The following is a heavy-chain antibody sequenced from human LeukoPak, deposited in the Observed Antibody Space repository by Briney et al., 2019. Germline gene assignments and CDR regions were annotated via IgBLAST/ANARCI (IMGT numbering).Heavy chain of an antibody. Sequence: SETLSLTCTVSGGSISSGSYYWSWIRQPAGKGLEWIGRIYTSGSTNYNPSLKSRDTISVDTSKNQFSLKLSSVTAADTAVYYCAGYSSWSGSDYWGQGTLVTVSS. CDR1: GGSISSGSYY. V-gene: IGHV4-61*02. CDR3: AGYSSWSGSDY. J-gene: IGHJ4*02. CDR2: IYTSGST. D-gene: IGHD6-13*01.